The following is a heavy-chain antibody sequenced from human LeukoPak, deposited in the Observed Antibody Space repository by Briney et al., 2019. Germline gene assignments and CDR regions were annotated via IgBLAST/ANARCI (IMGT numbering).Heavy chain of an antibody. CDR3: ARRLGRKFGERFYYYHYMDV. V-gene: IGHV4-61*02. CDR2: IYTSGST. J-gene: IGHJ6*03. CDR1: GGSISSGSYY. Sequence: SETLSLTCTDSGGSISSGSYYWSWIRQPAGKGLEWIGRIYTSGSTNYNPSLKSRVTISVDTSKNQFSLKLSSVTAADTAVYYCARRLGRKFGERFYYYHYMDVWGKGTTVTISS. D-gene: IGHD3-10*01.